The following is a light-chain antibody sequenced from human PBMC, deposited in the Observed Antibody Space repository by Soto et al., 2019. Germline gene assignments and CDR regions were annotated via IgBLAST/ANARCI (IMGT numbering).Light chain of an antibody. CDR2: GAS. J-gene: IGKJ1*01. CDR3: QQYGSSPPWT. Sequence: EIVLTQSPGTQSLSPGERASLSCMASQSVSSSYLAWYQQKPGQAPRLLIYGASSRTTGIPDRFSGSGSGTDFTLTISRLEPEDVAVYYCQQYGSSPPWTFGQGTKVEIK. V-gene: IGKV3-20*01. CDR1: QSVSSSY.